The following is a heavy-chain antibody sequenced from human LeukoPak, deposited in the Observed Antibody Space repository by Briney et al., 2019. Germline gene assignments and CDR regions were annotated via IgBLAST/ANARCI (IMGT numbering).Heavy chain of an antibody. CDR3: ARNLWFGELLAAELERFDP. CDR1: GYSISSGYY. J-gene: IGHJ5*02. Sequence: PSETLSLTCTVSGYSISSGYYWGWIRQPPGKGLEWIGSIYHSGSTYYNASLKSRVTISVDTSKNQFSLKLSSVTAADTAVYYCARNLWFGELLAAELERFDPWGQGTLVTVSS. V-gene: IGHV4-38-2*02. CDR2: IYHSGST. D-gene: IGHD3-10*01.